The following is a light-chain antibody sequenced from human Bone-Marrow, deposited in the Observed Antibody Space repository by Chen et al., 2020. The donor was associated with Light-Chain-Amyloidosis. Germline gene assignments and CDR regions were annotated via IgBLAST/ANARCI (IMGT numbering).Light chain of an antibody. CDR2: GSS. CDR1: QTISSNY. J-gene: IGKJ4*01. CDR3: QEYGTSPLT. V-gene: IGKV3-20*01. Sequence: EIVLTQSPGTLSLSPGEGANLSCRASQTISSNYLTWYQQKFGQAPRLLIYGSSSRATGIPDRFTGSGSGTDFTLTINILEPEDFEMYYCQEYGTSPLTFGGGTKVEF.